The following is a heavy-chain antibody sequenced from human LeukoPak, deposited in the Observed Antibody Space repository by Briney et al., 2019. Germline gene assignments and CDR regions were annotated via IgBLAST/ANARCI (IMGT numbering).Heavy chain of an antibody. Sequence: SETLFLTCTVSGGSISSSSYYWGWIRQPPGKGLEWIGSIYYSGSTYYNPSLKSRVTISVDTSKNQFSLKLSSVTAADTAVYYCARRSSSWTYYFDYWGQGTLVTVSS. CDR3: ARRSSSWTYYFDY. D-gene: IGHD6-13*01. CDR2: IYYSGST. J-gene: IGHJ4*02. V-gene: IGHV4-39*01. CDR1: GGSISSSSYY.